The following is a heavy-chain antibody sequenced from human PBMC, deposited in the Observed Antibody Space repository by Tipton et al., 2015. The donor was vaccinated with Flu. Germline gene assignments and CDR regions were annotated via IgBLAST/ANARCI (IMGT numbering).Heavy chain of an antibody. D-gene: IGHD7-27*01. V-gene: IGHV4-38-2*01. CDR1: GYSTSSGYY. J-gene: IGHJ3*02. CDR3: ARHPSSLGAFDI. Sequence: GLVKPSETLSLTCAVSGYSTSSGYYWGWIRQPPGKGLEWIGSIYHSGSTYYNPSLKSRVTISVDTSKNQFSLKLSSVTAADTAVYYCARHPSSLGAFDIWGQGTMVTVSS. CDR2: IYHSGST.